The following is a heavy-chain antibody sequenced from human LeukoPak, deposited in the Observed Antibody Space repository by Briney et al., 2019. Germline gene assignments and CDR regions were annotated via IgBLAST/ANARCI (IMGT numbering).Heavy chain of an antibody. Sequence: ASVKVSCKAFGYTFTDYHMHWVRQAPGQGLEWMGWINPNSGDTKYAQKFQGRVTMTRDTSISTAYMELSRLRSDDTAVYYCATQRGSYLWGTDFDYWGQGTLVTVSS. J-gene: IGHJ4*02. CDR2: INPNSGDT. CDR3: ATQRGSYLWGTDFDY. V-gene: IGHV1-2*02. D-gene: IGHD3-16*01. CDR1: GYTFTDYH.